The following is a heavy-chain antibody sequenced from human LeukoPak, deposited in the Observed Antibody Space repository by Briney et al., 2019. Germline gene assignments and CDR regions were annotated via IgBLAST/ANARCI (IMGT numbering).Heavy chain of an antibody. CDR3: TRGQTTVTN. Sequence: PRGSLRLSCAPSGHTSTSYWTSWVRPAPEKGVEWVANIKEEGREKYYVDSVKGRCTISRDNPKNSLYLQMNSLRAEDTAVYYCTRGQTTVTNWGQGTLVTVSS. V-gene: IGHV3-7*03. CDR2: IKEEGREK. CDR1: GHTSTSYW. J-gene: IGHJ4*02. D-gene: IGHD4-17*01.